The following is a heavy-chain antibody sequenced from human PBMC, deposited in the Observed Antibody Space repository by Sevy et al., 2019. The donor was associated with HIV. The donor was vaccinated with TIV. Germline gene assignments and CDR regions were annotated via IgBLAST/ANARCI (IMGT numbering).Heavy chain of an antibody. Sequence: GGSLRLSCAASGFTFSSYSMNWVRQAPGKGLEWVSSISSSSSYIYYADSVKRRFTISRDNAKNSLYLQMNSLRAEDTAVYYCASIYSSLTRYGMDVWGQGTTVTVSS. CDR2: ISSSSSYI. D-gene: IGHD6-13*01. CDR3: ASIYSSLTRYGMDV. CDR1: GFTFSSYS. V-gene: IGHV3-21*01. J-gene: IGHJ6*02.